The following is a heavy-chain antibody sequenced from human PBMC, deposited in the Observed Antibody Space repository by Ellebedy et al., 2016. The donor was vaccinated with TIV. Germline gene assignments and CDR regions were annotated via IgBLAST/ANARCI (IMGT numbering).Heavy chain of an antibody. Sequence: MPSETLSLTCAVSGGSIRGSGSYWGWIRQPPGKGLEWIGSLLHTGSPYYKPSLESRVTMSIDSSKTQFSLELRSVTAADTAMYYCARLEPAYYYAMDVWGQGTTVIVSS. CDR1: GGSIRGSGSY. CDR3: ARLEPAYYYAMDV. D-gene: IGHD1-26*01. CDR2: LLHTGSP. V-gene: IGHV4-39*01. J-gene: IGHJ6*02.